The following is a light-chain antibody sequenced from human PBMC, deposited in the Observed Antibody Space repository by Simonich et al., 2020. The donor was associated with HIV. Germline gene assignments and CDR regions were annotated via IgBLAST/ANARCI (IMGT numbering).Light chain of an antibody. Sequence: IQLTQSPSFLSASVGDRVTITCRASQGISSYLAWYQQTPGKAPKLLIYAASTLQSRVPSRFSGSGSGTEFTLTISSLQPEDFATYYCQQANTFPRTFGQGTKVEIK. CDR2: AAS. CDR1: QGISSY. J-gene: IGKJ1*01. V-gene: IGKV1-9*01. CDR3: QQANTFPRT.